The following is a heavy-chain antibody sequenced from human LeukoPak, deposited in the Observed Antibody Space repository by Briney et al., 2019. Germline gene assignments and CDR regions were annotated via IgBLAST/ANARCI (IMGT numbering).Heavy chain of an antibody. J-gene: IGHJ3*02. CDR2: IYYSGST. Sequence: SETLSLTCTVSGGSISSYYWSWIRQPPGKGLEWIGYIYYSGSTNYNPSLKSRVTISVDTSKNQFSLKLSSVTAADTAVYYCARHGRVMIGAAAGLDAFDIWGQGTMVTVSS. V-gene: IGHV4-59*08. CDR3: ARHGRVMIGAAAGLDAFDI. D-gene: IGHD6-13*01. CDR1: GGSISSYY.